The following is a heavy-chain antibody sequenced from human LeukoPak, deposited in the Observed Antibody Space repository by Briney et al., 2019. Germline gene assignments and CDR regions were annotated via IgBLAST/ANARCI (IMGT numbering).Heavy chain of an antibody. CDR2: IYHTGST. J-gene: IGHJ4*02. CDR1: GGSISTNNW. V-gene: IGHV4-4*02. D-gene: IGHD7-27*01. CDR3: ARGPPNWGYDY. Sequence: PSGTLSLTCAVSGGSISTNNWWSWVRQPPGKGLEWIGEIYHTGSTNYSPSLRSRVTMSIDKSNNQFSLNLNSVTAADTAVYYCARGPPNWGYDYWGPGTPVTVSS.